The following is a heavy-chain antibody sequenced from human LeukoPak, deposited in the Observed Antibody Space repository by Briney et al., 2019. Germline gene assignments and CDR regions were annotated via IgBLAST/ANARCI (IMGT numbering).Heavy chain of an antibody. J-gene: IGHJ5*02. D-gene: IGHD5-12*01. V-gene: IGHV4-59*01. CDR3: ARGGYSGSDWTT. CDR1: GVSIRNYY. CDR2: IYNSGTT. Sequence: SETLSLTCTVSGVSIRNYYWSWIRQPPGKGLELIGYIYNSGTTNYNSSLKSRVTISVDTSKNQFSLKVSSVTAADTAVYYCARGGYSGSDWTTWGQGTLVTVSS.